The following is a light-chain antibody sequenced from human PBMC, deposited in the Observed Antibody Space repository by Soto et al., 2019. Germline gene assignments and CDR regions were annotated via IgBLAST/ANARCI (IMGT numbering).Light chain of an antibody. CDR3: AAWDDSLNGRV. V-gene: IGLV1-36*01. CDR1: SSNIGNNA. J-gene: IGLJ1*01. CDR2: YDD. Sequence: QSVLTQPPSVSEAPRQRVTISCSGSSSNIGNNAVNWYQQFPGKAPKLLIYYDDLLPSGVSDRFSGSKSGTSASLAISGLQSEDEADYYCAAWDDSLNGRVFGTGTKVTV.